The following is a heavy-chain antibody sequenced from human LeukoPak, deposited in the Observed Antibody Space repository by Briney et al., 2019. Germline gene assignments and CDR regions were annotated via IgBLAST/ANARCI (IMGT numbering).Heavy chain of an antibody. V-gene: IGHV1-2*02. D-gene: IGHD2-2*01. CDR1: GYTFTGYS. Sequence: ASVKVSSTASGYTFTGYSMYWVCQAPGQGLEWMGWINPNSGGTNYAQKFQGRVTMTRDTSIRTAYMELSRLRSDDTAIYYCARDIVVVPAAPRGCDYWGQGTLVTVSS. CDR3: ARDIVVVPAAPRGCDY. CDR2: INPNSGGT. J-gene: IGHJ4*02.